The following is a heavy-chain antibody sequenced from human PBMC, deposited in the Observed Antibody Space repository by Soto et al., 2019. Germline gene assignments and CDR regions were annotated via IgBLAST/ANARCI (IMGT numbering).Heavy chain of an antibody. CDR1: GYPVTSYG. Sequence: ASVKVCFKAYGYPVTSYGISLVREAPGQGLEWMGWISAYNGNTNYAQKLQGRVTMTTDTSTSTAYMELRSLRSYDTAGYYCARDGAYCGGDCYNHYYGMDVWGQGTTVTVSS. D-gene: IGHD2-21*02. V-gene: IGHV1-18*01. J-gene: IGHJ6*02. CDR3: ARDGAYCGGDCYNHYYGMDV. CDR2: ISAYNGNT.